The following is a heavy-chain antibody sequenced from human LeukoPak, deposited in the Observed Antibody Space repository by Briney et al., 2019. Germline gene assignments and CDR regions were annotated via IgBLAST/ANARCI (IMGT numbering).Heavy chain of an antibody. D-gene: IGHD3-10*01. CDR3: AGLVYGSGSYYYYYYMDV. J-gene: IGHJ6*03. V-gene: IGHV4-34*01. CDR1: GGSFSGYY. Sequence: SETLSLTCAVYGGSFSGYYWSWIRQPPGKGLEWIGEINHSGSTNYNPSLKSRVTISVDTSKNQFSLKLSSVTAADTAVYYCAGLVYGSGSYYYYYYMDVWGKGTTVTISS. CDR2: INHSGST.